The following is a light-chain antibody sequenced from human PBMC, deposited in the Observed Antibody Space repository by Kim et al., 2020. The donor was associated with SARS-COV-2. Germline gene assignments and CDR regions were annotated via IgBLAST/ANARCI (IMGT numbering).Light chain of an antibody. J-gene: IGKJ1*01. CDR1: QSVSSSY. CDR3: QQNGSSRT. Sequence: EIVLTQSPGTLSLSPGERATLSCRASQSVSSSYLAWYQQKPGQAPRLLIYGASSRATGIPDRFSGSGSGTDFTLTISRLEPEDFAVYYCQQNGSSRTFGQRTKVDIK. CDR2: GAS. V-gene: IGKV3-20*01.